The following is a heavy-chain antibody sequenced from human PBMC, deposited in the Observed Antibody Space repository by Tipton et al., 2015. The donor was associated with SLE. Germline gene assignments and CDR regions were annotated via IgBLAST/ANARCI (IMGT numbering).Heavy chain of an antibody. J-gene: IGHJ4*02. D-gene: IGHD2-15*01. V-gene: IGHV4-39*07. CDR3: ARRRWSDY. CDR2: INHSGGT. CDR1: GGSISSSSYY. Sequence: LRLSCTVSGGSISSSSYYWSWIRQPPGKGLEWIGEINHSGGTNYNPSLKSRVTISVDTSKNQFSLKLSSVTAADTAVYYCARRRWSDYWGQGTLVTVSS.